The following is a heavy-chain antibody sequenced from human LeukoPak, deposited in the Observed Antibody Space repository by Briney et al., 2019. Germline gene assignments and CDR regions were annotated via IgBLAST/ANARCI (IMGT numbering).Heavy chain of an antibody. CDR1: DGSISSGDYY. Sequence: KTSETLSLTCTVSDGSISSGDYYWSWIRQPPGKGLEWIGYIYDSGSTYYNPSLKSRVTISVDTSKNQFSLKLSSVTAAGTAVYYCARGPEDDSSGYYAGYYFDYWGQGTLVTVSS. CDR3: ARGPEDDSSGYYAGYYFDY. V-gene: IGHV4-30-4*01. D-gene: IGHD3-22*01. CDR2: IYDSGST. J-gene: IGHJ4*02.